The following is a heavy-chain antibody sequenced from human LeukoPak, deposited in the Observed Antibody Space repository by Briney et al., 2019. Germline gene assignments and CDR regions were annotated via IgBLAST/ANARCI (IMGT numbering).Heavy chain of an antibody. Sequence: GESLKISCKASGYNFANFWIGWVRQLPGKGLEYMGIIFPGDSDTRYGPSFQGQVTISADKSSSTALLQWSSLKASDTAMYYCARLTPSGSNSFDYWGQGTLVTVSS. J-gene: IGHJ4*02. CDR1: GYNFANFW. D-gene: IGHD3-10*01. CDR3: ARLTPSGSNSFDY. CDR2: IFPGDSDT. V-gene: IGHV5-51*01.